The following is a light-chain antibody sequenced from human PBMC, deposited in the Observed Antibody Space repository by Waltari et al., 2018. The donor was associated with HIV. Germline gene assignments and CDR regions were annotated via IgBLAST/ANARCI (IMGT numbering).Light chain of an antibody. CDR1: QSISCSY. V-gene: IGKV3-20*01. Sequence: EIVLTQSPGTLSLSPGERATLSCSATQSISCSYLAWYQQKPGQAPRLLIYGASSRATGIPDRYSGSGSGTDFTLTISRLEPEDFAVYFCQQYGSSPPLTFGGGTKVEIK. CDR2: GAS. CDR3: QQYGSSPPLT. J-gene: IGKJ4*01.